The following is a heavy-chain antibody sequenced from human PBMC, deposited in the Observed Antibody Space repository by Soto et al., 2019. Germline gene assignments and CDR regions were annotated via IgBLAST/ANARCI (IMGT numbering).Heavy chain of an antibody. CDR3: AKDSHGGLPLFRGVNNIFDY. Sequence: GVSLRLSCAASGFTFSSYGMHWVRQAPGKGLEWVAVISYDGSNKYYADSVKGRFTISRDNSKNTLYLQMNSLRAEDTAVYYCAKDSHGGLPLFRGVNNIFDYWGQGTLVTVSS. V-gene: IGHV3-30*18. CDR2: ISYDGSNK. D-gene: IGHD3-10*01. CDR1: GFTFSSYG. J-gene: IGHJ4*02.